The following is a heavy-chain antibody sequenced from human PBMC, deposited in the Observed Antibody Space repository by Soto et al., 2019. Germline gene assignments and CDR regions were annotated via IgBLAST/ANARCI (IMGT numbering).Heavy chain of an antibody. CDR3: ARLQLGGDRMLNWFDP. Sequence: QVQVVQSGPELKKPGASVKVSCKAQGYIFTKYGIGWVRQAPGHGLEWMGLINVYNGDRKVAQKFQDRVSMTTDTATDTAYMELKSLRSGDTAFYYCARLQLGGDRMLNWFDPWGQGTLVTVSS. J-gene: IGHJ5*02. CDR2: INVYNGDR. D-gene: IGHD2-21*02. CDR1: GYIFTKYG. V-gene: IGHV1-18*01.